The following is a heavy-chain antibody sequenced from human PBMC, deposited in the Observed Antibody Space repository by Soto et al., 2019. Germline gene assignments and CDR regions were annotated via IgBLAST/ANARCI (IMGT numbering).Heavy chain of an antibody. D-gene: IGHD6-13*01. CDR3: AREGVSSRWYNYYGMDV. CDR1: GGSISSYY. V-gene: IGHV4-59*01. J-gene: IGHJ6*02. Sequence: SETLSLPCTVFGGSISSYYWSWIRQPPGKGLEWIGYIYYSGSTNYNPSLKSRVTISVDTSKNQFSLKLSSVTAADTAVYYCAREGVSSRWYNYYGMDVWGQGTTVTVSS. CDR2: IYYSGST.